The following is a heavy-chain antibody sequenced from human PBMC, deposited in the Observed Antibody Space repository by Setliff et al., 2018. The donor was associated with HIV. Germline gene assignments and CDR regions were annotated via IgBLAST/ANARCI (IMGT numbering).Heavy chain of an antibody. CDR2: ISSRGSTI. D-gene: IGHD4-17*01. J-gene: IGHJ6*03. CDR3: VKARVDGDYYYYYYMDV. CDR1: GFTFSDYY. Sequence: PGESLKISCAASGFTFSDYYMSWIRQAPGKGLGWVSYISSRGSTIYYADSVKGRFTISRDNSKNTLYLQMSSLRTEDTAVYYCVKARVDGDYYYYYYMDVWGKGTTVTVSS. V-gene: IGHV3-11*04.